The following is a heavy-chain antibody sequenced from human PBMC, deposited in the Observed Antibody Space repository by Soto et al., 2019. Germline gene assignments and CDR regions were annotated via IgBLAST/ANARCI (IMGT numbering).Heavy chain of an antibody. D-gene: IGHD3-22*01. CDR2: IIPIFGTA. J-gene: IGHJ4*02. V-gene: IGHV1-69*01. CDR1: GGTFSSYA. CDR3: AREKEDYYDSSGYYYAHFDY. Sequence: QVQLVQSGAEVKKPGSSVKVSCKASGGTFSSYAFSWVRQAPGQGLEWMGGIIPIFGTANYAQKFQGRVTITADESTSTAYMELSSMRSEDTAVYYCAREKEDYYDSSGYYYAHFDYWGQGTLVTVSS.